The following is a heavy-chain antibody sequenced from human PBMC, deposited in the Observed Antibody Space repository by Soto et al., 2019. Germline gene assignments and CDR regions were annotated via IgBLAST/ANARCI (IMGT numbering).Heavy chain of an antibody. J-gene: IGHJ6*02. D-gene: IGHD5-12*01. V-gene: IGHV1-18*04. CDR3: ARDNKGELGGYDSYYGMDV. CDR1: GYTFTSYG. CDR2: ISAYNGNT. Sequence: EASVKVSCKASGYTFTSYGSSWVRQAPGQGLEWMGWISAYNGNTNYAQKLQGRVTMTTDTSTSTAYMELRSLRSDDTAVYYCARDNKGELGGYDSYYGMDVWGRGTTATVSS.